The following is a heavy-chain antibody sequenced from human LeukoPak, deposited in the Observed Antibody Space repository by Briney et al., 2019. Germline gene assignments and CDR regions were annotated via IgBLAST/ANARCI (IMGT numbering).Heavy chain of an antibody. V-gene: IGHV4-4*07. J-gene: IGHJ4*02. CDR3: ARGPDYALGIYFDY. CDR2: IYTSGRN. D-gene: IGHD3-16*01. Sequence: PSETLSLNCTVSTCSSSSFYWSWQPHAAGKGLEWIGHIYTSGRNYYNTSLKSRVTMSVDTSKNQFSLKLSSVTAADTAVYYCARGPDYALGIYFDYWGQGTLVTVSS. CDR1: TCSSSSFY.